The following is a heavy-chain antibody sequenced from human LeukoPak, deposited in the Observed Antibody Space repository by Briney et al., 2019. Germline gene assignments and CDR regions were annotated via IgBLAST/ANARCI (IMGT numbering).Heavy chain of an antibody. J-gene: IGHJ2*01. CDR2: ILYNGGT. D-gene: IGHD1-26*01. CDR1: GGSISSYY. CDR3: ARHSYPVGATSFDL. V-gene: IGHV4-59*08. Sequence: SETLSLTCTVSGGSISSYYWSWIRQPPGKGLEWIGYILYNGGTNYNPSLKSRVTISVDTSKNQFSLKLSSVTAADTAVYYCARHSYPVGATSFDLWGRGTLVTVSS.